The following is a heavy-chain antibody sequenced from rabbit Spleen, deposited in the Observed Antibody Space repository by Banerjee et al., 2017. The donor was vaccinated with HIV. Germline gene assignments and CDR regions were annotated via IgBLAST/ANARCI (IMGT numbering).Heavy chain of an antibody. Sequence: QSLEESGGGLVKPGASLTLTCIASGVSFSVSSYMCWVRQAPGKGLEWIACIEAGSSGFTYFASWAKGRFTISKTSSTTVTLQMTSLTVADTATYFCARDLPGVIGWNFNLWGQGTLVTVS. V-gene: IGHV1S40*01. J-gene: IGHJ4*01. CDR2: IEAGSSGFT. CDR3: ARDLPGVIGWNFNL. CDR1: GVSFSVSSY. D-gene: IGHD1-1*01.